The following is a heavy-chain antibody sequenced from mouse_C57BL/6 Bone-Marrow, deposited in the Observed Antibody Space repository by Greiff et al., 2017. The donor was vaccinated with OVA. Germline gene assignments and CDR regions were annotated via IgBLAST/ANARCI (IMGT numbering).Heavy chain of an antibody. D-gene: IGHD2-1*01. V-gene: IGHV1-64*01. J-gene: IGHJ4*01. CDR2: IHPNSGST. Sequence: QVQLQQPGAELVKPGASVKLSCKASGYTFTSYWMHWVKQRPGQGLEWIGMIHPNSGSTNYNEKFKSKATLTVDKSSSTAYMQLSSLTSEDSAVYFCARVYGNPYAMDYWGQGTSVTVSS. CDR1: GYTFTSYW. CDR3: ARVYGNPYAMDY.